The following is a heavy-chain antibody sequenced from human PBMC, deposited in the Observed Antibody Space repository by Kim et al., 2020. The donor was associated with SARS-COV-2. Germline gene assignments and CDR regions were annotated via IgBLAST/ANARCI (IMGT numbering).Heavy chain of an antibody. V-gene: IGHV1-8*01. CDR3: ARRLSSSSSWYDYYYYMDV. CDR1: GYTFTSYD. CDR2: MNPNSGNT. J-gene: IGHJ6*03. Sequence: ASVKVSCKASGYTFTSYDINWVRQATGQGLEWMGWMNPNSGNTGYAQKFQGRVTMTRNTSISTAYMELSSLRSEDTAVYYCARRLSSSSSWYDYYYYMDVWGKGTTVTVSS. D-gene: IGHD6-13*01.